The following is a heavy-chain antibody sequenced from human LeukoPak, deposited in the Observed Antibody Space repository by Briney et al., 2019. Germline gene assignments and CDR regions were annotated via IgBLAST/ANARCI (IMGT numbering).Heavy chain of an antibody. Sequence: KPGGSLRLSCAASGFTFSSYSMNWVRQAPGKGLEWVSSISSSSSYIYYADSVKGRFTISRDNAKNSLYLQMNSLRAEDTAVYYCARDLEAVAFLFDYWGQGTLVTVSS. J-gene: IGHJ4*02. CDR3: ARDLEAVAFLFDY. CDR2: ISSSSSYI. CDR1: GFTFSSYS. D-gene: IGHD6-19*01. V-gene: IGHV3-21*01.